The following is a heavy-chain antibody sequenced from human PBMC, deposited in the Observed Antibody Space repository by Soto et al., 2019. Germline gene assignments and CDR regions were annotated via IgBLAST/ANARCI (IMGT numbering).Heavy chain of an antibody. J-gene: IGHJ6*02. Sequence: QVQLQESGPGLVKPSETLSLTCTVSGGSVSSGSYYWSWIRQPPGKGLEWIGYIYYSGSTNYNPSLKSQVAISVDTPKTQFSLKLSSVTAADTAVYYCARGVAAAGPPFGFGMDVWGQGTTVTVSS. CDR3: ARGVAAAGPPFGFGMDV. D-gene: IGHD6-13*01. V-gene: IGHV4-61*01. CDR1: GGSVSSGSYY. CDR2: IYYSGST.